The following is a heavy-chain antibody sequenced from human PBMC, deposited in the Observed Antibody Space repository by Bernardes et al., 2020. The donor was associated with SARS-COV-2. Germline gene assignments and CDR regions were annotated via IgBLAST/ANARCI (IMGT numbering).Heavy chain of an antibody. V-gene: IGHV1-18*01. CDR3: ARDFSGWSDFDY. CDR1: GYTFNSYG. CDR2: ISAYNGNT. Sequence: ASVKVSCKASGYTFNSYGISWVRQAPGQGLEWMGWISAYNGNTNYAQKLQGRVTMTTDTSTSTAYMELRSLRSDDTAVYYCARDFSGWSDFDYWGQGTLVTVSS. D-gene: IGHD6-19*01. J-gene: IGHJ4*02.